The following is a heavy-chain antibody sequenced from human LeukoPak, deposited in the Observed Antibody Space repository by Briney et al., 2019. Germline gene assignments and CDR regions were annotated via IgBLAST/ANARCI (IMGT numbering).Heavy chain of an antibody. CDR2: FDPEDGET. Sequence: ASVKVSCKASGYTFTGYYMHWVRQAPGKGLEWMGGFDPEDGETIYAQKFQGRVTMTEDTSTDTAYMELSSLRSEDTAVYYCATRKVYSSSWPKDWGQGTLVTVSS. CDR3: ATRKVYSSSWPKD. CDR1: GYTFTGYY. V-gene: IGHV1-24*01. D-gene: IGHD6-13*01. J-gene: IGHJ4*02.